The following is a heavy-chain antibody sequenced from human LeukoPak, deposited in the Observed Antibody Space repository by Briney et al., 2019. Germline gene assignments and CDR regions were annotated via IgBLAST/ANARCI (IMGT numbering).Heavy chain of an antibody. D-gene: IGHD3-10*01. CDR1: GGSFSGYY. CDR3: ARGRRGFGELFSYYYYYMDV. V-gene: IGHV4-34*01. CDR2: INHSGST. Sequence: PSETLSLTCAVYGGSFSGYYWSWIRQPPGKGLEWIGEINHSGSTNYNPSLKSRVTISVDTSKNQFSLKLSSVTAADTAVYYCARGRRGFGELFSYYYYYMDVWGKGTTVTVSS. J-gene: IGHJ6*03.